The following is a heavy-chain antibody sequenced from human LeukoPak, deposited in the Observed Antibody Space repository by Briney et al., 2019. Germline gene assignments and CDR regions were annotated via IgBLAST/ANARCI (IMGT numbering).Heavy chain of an antibody. D-gene: IGHD3-3*01. CDR3: ARDPTAYYDFWSGPGFDP. CDR2: IIPIPGIA. CDR1: GGTFSSYA. J-gene: IGHJ5*02. Sequence: SVKVSCKASGGTFSSYAISWVRQAPGQGLEWMGRIIPIPGIANYAQKFQGRVTITADKSTSTAYMELSSLRSEDTAVYYCARDPTAYYDFWSGPGFDPWGQGTLVTVSS. V-gene: IGHV1-69*04.